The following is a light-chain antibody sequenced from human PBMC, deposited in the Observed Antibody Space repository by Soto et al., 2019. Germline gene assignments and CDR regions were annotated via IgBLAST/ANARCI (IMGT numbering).Light chain of an antibody. Sequence: QSALTQPPSASGSPGQSVTISCTGTSSDVGGYNYVSWYQQHPGKAPKLIIYEVTDRPSGVSNRFSGSKSGNTASLTISGLQAEDEAEYYCSSYTSSGTYVFGTGTKLTVL. V-gene: IGLV2-14*01. CDR2: EVT. CDR1: SSDVGGYNY. CDR3: SSYTSSGTYV. J-gene: IGLJ1*01.